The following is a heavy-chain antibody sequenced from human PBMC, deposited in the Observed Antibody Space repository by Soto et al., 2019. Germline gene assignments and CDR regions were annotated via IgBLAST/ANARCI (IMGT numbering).Heavy chain of an antibody. CDR2: INPSGGST. CDR3: ARERPTARLIDDKRSRYYGMDV. CDR1: GYTFTSYY. Sequence: AASVKVSCKASGYTFTSYYMHWVRQAPGQGLEWMGIINPSGGSTSYAQKFQGRVTMTRDTSTSTVYMELSSLRSEDTAVYYCARERPTARLIDDKRSRYYGMDVWGQGTTVTVSS. J-gene: IGHJ6*02. D-gene: IGHD3-9*01. V-gene: IGHV1-46*01.